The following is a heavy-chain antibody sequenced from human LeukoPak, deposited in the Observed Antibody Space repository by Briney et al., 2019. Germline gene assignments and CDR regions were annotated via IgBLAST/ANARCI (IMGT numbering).Heavy chain of an antibody. V-gene: IGHV4-34*01. J-gene: IGHJ4*02. Sequence: SETLSLTCAVYGSSFSGYYWSWLRQSPEKGLEWIGEINHGGSTNYNPSLVSRVAISVDTSKNQFSLRLNSVTAADTGVYYCARRRDWNDVLDSWGRGALVTVSS. D-gene: IGHD1-1*01. CDR2: INHGGST. CDR3: ARRRDWNDVLDS. CDR1: GSSFSGYY.